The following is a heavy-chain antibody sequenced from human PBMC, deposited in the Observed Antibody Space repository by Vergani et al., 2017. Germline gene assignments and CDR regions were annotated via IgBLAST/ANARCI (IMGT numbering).Heavy chain of an antibody. CDR3: VRTEYCTGIACNTRFDS. D-gene: IGHD2-8*02. CDR1: GFSFNNYW. CDR2: IDEYGNRA. V-gene: IGHV3-74*03. Sequence: EVQLVESGGGSVQSGGSLRLSCVASGFSFNNYWMHWVRQVPGKGLMWVARIDEYGNRATYGDFETGRFTISRDNAKNTVFLQMNNLSADDAGVYYCVRTEYCTGIACNTRFDSWGQGALVTVSS. J-gene: IGHJ5*01.